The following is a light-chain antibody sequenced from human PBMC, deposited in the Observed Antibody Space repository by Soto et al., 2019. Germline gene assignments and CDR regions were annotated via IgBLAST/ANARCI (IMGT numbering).Light chain of an antibody. J-gene: IGKJ1*01. CDR2: WVS. CDR1: RTVLYTSNNKNY. V-gene: IGKV4-1*01. CDR3: QHYSGPPWT. Sequence: DIVMTQSPDSLAVSLGERATINCKSSRTVLYTSNNKNYFAWYQQKPGQPPNLLLYWVSTRQSGVPDRCSDSGSGGHFTLTIISLQAEDVAVYYCQHYSGPPWTFGQGTKVEIK.